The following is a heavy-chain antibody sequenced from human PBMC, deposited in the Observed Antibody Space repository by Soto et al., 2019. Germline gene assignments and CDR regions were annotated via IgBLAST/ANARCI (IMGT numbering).Heavy chain of an antibody. Sequence: SETLSLTCTVSGGSISSSSYYWGWIRQPPGKGLEWIGSIYYSGSTYYNPSLKSRVTISVDTSKNQFSLKLSSVTAADTAVYYCARHDDGDYERWFAPWAQGTLDTVSS. CDR2: IYYSGST. V-gene: IGHV4-39*01. J-gene: IGHJ5*02. CDR3: ARHDDGDYERWFAP. CDR1: GGSISSSSYY. D-gene: IGHD4-17*01.